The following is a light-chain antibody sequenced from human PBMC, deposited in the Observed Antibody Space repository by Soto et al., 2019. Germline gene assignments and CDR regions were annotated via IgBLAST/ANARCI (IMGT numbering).Light chain of an antibody. J-gene: IGLJ2*01. Sequence: QSALTQPRSVSGSPGQSVTISCTGASNNVGGYNYVSWYQHHPGKVPQLIIYDVTKRPSGVPDRFSGSKSGNTASLTISGLQDEDQADYYCCPYAGTYTWIFGGGTKLAVL. CDR2: DVT. CDR3: CPYAGTYTWI. V-gene: IGLV2-11*01. CDR1: SNNVGGYNY.